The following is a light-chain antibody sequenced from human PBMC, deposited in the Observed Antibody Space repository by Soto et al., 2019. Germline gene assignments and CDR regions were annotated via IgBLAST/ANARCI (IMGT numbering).Light chain of an antibody. V-gene: IGKV3-11*01. CDR3: QQRSNYPLT. J-gene: IGKJ4*01. CDR2: DAS. Sequence: EIVLTQSPATLSLSPGERATLSCRASQCVTSYLAWYQQKPGQAPRLLIYDASNRATGIPARFSGSGSGTDFTLTISSLEPEDFAVYYCQQRSNYPLTFGGGTKVEIK. CDR1: QCVTSY.